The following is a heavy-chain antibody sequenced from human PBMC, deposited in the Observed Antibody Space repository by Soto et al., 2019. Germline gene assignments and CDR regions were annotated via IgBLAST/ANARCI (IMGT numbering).Heavy chain of an antibody. V-gene: IGHV4-38-2*02. Sequence: SETLSLTCAVSGCSISSGYYWGWIRQPPGKGLEWIGSIYHSGSTYYNPSLKSRVTISVDTSKNQFSLKLSSVTAADTAVYYCAREERWLQPSDYWGQGTLVTVSS. CDR1: GCSISSGYY. D-gene: IGHD5-12*01. CDR2: IYHSGST. CDR3: AREERWLQPSDY. J-gene: IGHJ4*02.